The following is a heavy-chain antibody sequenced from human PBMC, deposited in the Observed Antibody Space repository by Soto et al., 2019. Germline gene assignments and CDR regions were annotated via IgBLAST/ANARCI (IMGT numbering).Heavy chain of an antibody. D-gene: IGHD4-17*01. Sequence: EVQLVESGGGLVKPGGSLRLSCAASGFTFSSYSMNWVRQAPGKGLEWVSSISSSSSYIYYADSVKGRFTISRDNAKNSLYLQMNSLRAEDTAVYYGARASNDYGDNTYYFDYWGQGTLVTVSS. J-gene: IGHJ4*02. V-gene: IGHV3-21*01. CDR2: ISSSSSYI. CDR3: ARASNDYGDNTYYFDY. CDR1: GFTFSSYS.